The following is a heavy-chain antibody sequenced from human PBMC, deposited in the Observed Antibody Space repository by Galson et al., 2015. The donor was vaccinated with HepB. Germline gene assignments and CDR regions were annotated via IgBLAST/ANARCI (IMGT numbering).Heavy chain of an antibody. CDR1: GYTFISYE. CDR2: MNPNSGNT. CDR3: AREGARGSADL. V-gene: IGHV1-8*01. Sequence: SVKVSCKASGYTFISYEIIWVRQATGQGLEWMGWMNPNSGNTGYAQKFQGRVTMTRNTSTSTAYMELSSRRSKDTALYCCAREGARGSADLWGQGTLVTVSS. J-gene: IGHJ5*02. D-gene: IGHD3-10*01.